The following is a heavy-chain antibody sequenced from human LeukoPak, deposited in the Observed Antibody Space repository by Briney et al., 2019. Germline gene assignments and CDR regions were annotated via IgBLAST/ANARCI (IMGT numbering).Heavy chain of an antibody. CDR1: GFTFSDHG. CDR3: ARDGHHASSYPTFDF. Sequence: PGGSLRLSCAASGFTFSDHGLNWVRQAPGKGLECVASINDRRSNSMYYADSVKGRFTISRDNAKNSLFLQMNSLRAEDTATYYCARDGHHASSYPTFDFWGQGTVVTVSS. J-gene: IGHJ4*02. V-gene: IGHV3-21*01. D-gene: IGHD2-2*01. CDR2: INDRRSNSM.